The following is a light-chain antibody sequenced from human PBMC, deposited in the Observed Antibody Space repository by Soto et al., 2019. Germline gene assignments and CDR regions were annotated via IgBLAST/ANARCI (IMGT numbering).Light chain of an antibody. V-gene: IGKV1-39*01. Sequence: DIQMTQSPSSLSASLGDRVTITCRASQSISSYLNWYQQKPGKAPKLLIYAASSLQSGVPSRFSGSGSGTDFTLTISSLQPEDFATYYCQQSYSTPWTSGQGTKVDIX. CDR3: QQSYSTPWT. J-gene: IGKJ1*01. CDR1: QSISSY. CDR2: AAS.